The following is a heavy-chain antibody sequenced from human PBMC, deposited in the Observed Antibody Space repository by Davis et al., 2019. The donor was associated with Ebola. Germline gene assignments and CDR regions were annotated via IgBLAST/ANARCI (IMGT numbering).Heavy chain of an antibody. V-gene: IGHV1-18*01. Sequence: AASVKVSCKASGYTFTSYGISWVRQAPGQGLEWMGWISAYNGNTNYAQKLQGRVTMTTDTSTSTAYMELRSLRSDDTAVYYCARDFDGDYRFSYYYYGMDVWGQGTTVTVSS. CDR3: ARDFDGDYRFSYYYYGMDV. D-gene: IGHD4-17*01. J-gene: IGHJ6*02. CDR2: ISAYNGNT. CDR1: GYTFTSYG.